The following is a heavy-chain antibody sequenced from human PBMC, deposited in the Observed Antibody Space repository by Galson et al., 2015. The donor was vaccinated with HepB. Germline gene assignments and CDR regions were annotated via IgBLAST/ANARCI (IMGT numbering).Heavy chain of an antibody. CDR1: GFTFSSYG. D-gene: IGHD3-10*01. Sequence: SLRLSCAASGFTFSSYGMHWVRQAPGKGLGWVAVISYDGSNKYYADSVKGRFTISRDNSKNTLYLQMNSLRAEDTAVYYCAKDRYYYGTDAFDIWGQGTMVTVSS. CDR2: ISYDGSNK. V-gene: IGHV3-30*18. CDR3: AKDRYYYGTDAFDI. J-gene: IGHJ3*02.